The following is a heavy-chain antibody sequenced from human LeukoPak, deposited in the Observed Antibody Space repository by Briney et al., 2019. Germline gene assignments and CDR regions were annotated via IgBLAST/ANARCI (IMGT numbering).Heavy chain of an antibody. V-gene: IGHV4-4*02. CDR3: ARSSTTDANHYYYYYMDV. J-gene: IGHJ6*03. D-gene: IGHD2-2*01. Sequence: SETLSLTCAVSGGSISSSNWWSWVRQPPGKGLEWIGETYHSGSTIYNSSLKSRVTISVDKSKNQFSLKLSSVTAADTAVYYCARSSTTDANHYYYYYMDVWGRGTTVTVSS. CDR2: TYHSGST. CDR1: GGSISSSNW.